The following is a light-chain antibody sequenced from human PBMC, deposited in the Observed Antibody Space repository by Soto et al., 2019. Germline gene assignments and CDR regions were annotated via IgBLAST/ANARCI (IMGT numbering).Light chain of an antibody. Sequence: EIVLTQSPGTLSLSPGERATLSCRASQSVSSNFLAWYQQKPGQAPRLLIYDASTRATGIPDRFSGSGSGTDFTLTISRLEPEDFAVYYCQQSGSSPGTFGQGTKVDIK. CDR1: QSVSSNF. J-gene: IGKJ1*01. CDR3: QQSGSSPGT. V-gene: IGKV3-20*01. CDR2: DAS.